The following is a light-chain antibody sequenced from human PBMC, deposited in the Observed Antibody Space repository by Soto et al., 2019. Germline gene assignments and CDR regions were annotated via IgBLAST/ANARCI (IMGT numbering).Light chain of an antibody. CDR3: HQSVGLPVT. CDR2: DAS. CDR1: QSFTKYS. V-gene: IGKV3-20*01. Sequence: EIVLTQSPDTLSLSPGDRATFSCRASQSFTKYSVSWYQHKPGQAPRLLIFDASTRASGVPDRFSGSGSGADVSLTISRLEPEDFGVYYCHQSVGLPVTFGPGTRLEI. J-gene: IGKJ2*01.